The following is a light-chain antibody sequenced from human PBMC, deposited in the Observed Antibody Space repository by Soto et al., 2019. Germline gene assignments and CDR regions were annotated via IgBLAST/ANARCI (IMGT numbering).Light chain of an antibody. J-gene: IGKJ1*01. V-gene: IGKV4-1*01. CDR2: WAS. Sequence: DIVMTQSPDSLAVSLGERATINCKSSQSVLYSSDNKNYLAWYQQKPGQPPKLLIYWASTRESGVPDRFSGSGSGTDFTLTISSLQAEDVAIYYCHQYDSPPQTFGQGTKVEIK. CDR1: QSVLYSSDNKNY. CDR3: HQYDSPPQT.